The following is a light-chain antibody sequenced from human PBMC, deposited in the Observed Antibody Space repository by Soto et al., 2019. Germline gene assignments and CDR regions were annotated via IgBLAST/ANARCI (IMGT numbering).Light chain of an antibody. J-gene: IGLJ2*01. CDR2: RDN. V-gene: IGLV1-44*01. CDR3: ASLDVSLEGVV. CDR1: SSNIGSST. Sequence: QSVLTQSPSASGTPGQTVTISCSGSSSNIGSSTVNWYQHVPGTAPKLLIYRDNERLSGFPDRISASKSGTSASLVISGLQSEDEADYYCASLDVSLEGVVFGGGTKVTVL.